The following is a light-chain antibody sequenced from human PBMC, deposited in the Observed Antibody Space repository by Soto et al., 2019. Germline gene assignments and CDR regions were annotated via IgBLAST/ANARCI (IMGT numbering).Light chain of an antibody. CDR2: GNK. CDR3: QSFDTRLNSVV. V-gene: IGLV1-40*01. J-gene: IGLJ2*01. Sequence: QSVVTQPPSVSGAPGQRVTISCTGSSSNIGAGYDVHWYQQFPGRAPKLLIYGNKNRPSGVPYRISGSKSGTSASLDITGLQAEDEADYYGQSFDTRLNSVVFGGGTKLTVL. CDR1: SSNIGAGYD.